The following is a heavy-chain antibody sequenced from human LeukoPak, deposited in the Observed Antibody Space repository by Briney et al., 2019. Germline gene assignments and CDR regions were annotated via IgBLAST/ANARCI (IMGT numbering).Heavy chain of an antibody. CDR3: ARDSGSGTFT. J-gene: IGHJ5*02. Sequence: SETLSLTCAVTGGSFSDFYWSWIRQPPGKGLEWIGEINHFGRTNYNPSLKSRVTISLDTSKNQFSLKLSSVTAADTAVYYCARDSGSGTFTWGQGTLVTVSS. CDR1: GGSFSDFY. CDR2: INHFGRT. V-gene: IGHV4-34*01. D-gene: IGHD3-10*01.